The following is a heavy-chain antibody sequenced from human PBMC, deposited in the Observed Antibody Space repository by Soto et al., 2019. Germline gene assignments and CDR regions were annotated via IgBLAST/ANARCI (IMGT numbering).Heavy chain of an antibody. D-gene: IGHD5-12*01. CDR1: GFTFDDYA. Sequence: GGSLRLSCAASGFTFDDYAMHWVRQAPGKGLEWVSGISWNSAKIRYADSMKGRFTISRDNAKNSLYLQMNSLRADDTALYYCAKDAGATKYYFDYWGRGTLVTVSS. CDR3: AKDAGATKYYFDY. V-gene: IGHV3-9*01. J-gene: IGHJ4*02. CDR2: ISWNSAKI.